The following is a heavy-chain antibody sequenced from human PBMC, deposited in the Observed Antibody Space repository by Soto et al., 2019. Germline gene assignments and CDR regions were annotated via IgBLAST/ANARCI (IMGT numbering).Heavy chain of an antibody. CDR2: ISYDGSNK. CDR1: GFTFGSYA. D-gene: IGHD4-17*01. V-gene: IGHV3-30-3*01. Sequence: QVQLVESGGGVVQPGRSLRLSCAASGFTFGSYAMHWVRQAPGKGLEWVAVISYDGSNKYYADSVKGRFTISRDNSKNTLYLQMNSLRAEDTAVYYCARDYGNYFDYWGQGTLVTVSS. J-gene: IGHJ4*02. CDR3: ARDYGNYFDY.